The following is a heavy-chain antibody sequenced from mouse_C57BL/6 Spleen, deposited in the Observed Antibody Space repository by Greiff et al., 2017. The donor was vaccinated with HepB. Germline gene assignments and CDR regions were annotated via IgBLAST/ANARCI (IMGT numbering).Heavy chain of an antibody. V-gene: IGHV1-64*01. Sequence: QVQLQQPGAELVKPGASVKLSCKASGYTFTSYWMHWGKQRPGQGLEWIGMIHPNSGSTNYNEKFKSKATLTVDKSSSTAYMQLSSLTSEDSAVYYCARIYYGSSYVYYFDYWGQGTTLTVSS. CDR1: GYTFTSYW. CDR2: IHPNSGST. CDR3: ARIYYGSSYVYYFDY. J-gene: IGHJ2*01. D-gene: IGHD1-1*01.